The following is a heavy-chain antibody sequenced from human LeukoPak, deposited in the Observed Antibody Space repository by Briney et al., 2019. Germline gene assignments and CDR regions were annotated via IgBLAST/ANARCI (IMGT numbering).Heavy chain of an antibody. J-gene: IGHJ4*02. CDR1: GGSISSGSHY. V-gene: IGHV4-61*02. CDR2: IYTSGST. Sequence: SQTLSLTCTVPGGSISSGSHYWSWIRQPAGKGLEWIGRIYTSGSTNYNPSLKSRVTISVDRSKNQFSLKLSSVTAADTAVYYCARGVATINFDYWGQGTLVTVSS. CDR3: ARGVATINFDY. D-gene: IGHD5-24*01.